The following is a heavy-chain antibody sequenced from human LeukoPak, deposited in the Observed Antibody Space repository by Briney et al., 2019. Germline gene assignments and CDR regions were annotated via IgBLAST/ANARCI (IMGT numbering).Heavy chain of an antibody. Sequence: GESLKISCKGSGYSFTSYWIGWVRQMPGKGLEWMGIIYPGDSDTRYSPSFQGQVTISADKFISTAYLQWSSLKASDTAMYYCARLGDIVVVVAAADYWGQGTLVTVSS. V-gene: IGHV5-51*01. CDR1: GYSFTSYW. CDR2: IYPGDSDT. CDR3: ARLGDIVVVVAAADY. J-gene: IGHJ4*02. D-gene: IGHD2-15*01.